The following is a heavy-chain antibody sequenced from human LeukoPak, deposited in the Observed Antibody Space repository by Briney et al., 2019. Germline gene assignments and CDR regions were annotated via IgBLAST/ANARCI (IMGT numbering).Heavy chain of an antibody. CDR3: ARSNPYCSSTSCHGGLFDY. V-gene: IGHV1-46*01. CDR1: GYTFTSYY. CDR2: INPSGGST. J-gene: IGHJ4*02. Sequence: GASVKVSCKASGYTFTSYYMHWVRQAPGQGLEWMGIINPSGGSTSYAQKFQGRVTMTRDTSTSTVYMELSSLRSEDTAVYYCARSNPYCSSTSCHGGLFDYWGQGTLVTVSS. D-gene: IGHD2-2*01.